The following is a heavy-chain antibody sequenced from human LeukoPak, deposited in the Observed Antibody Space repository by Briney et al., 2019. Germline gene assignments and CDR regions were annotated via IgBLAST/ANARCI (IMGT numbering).Heavy chain of an antibody. CDR3: ARAFPSRITMIVVVTPHYFDY. D-gene: IGHD3-22*01. CDR1: GFTFSSYS. V-gene: IGHV3-21*04. Sequence: AGGSLRLSCAASGFTFSSYSMNWVRQAPGKGLEWVSSISSSSSYIYYADSVKGRFTISRDNAKNSLYLQMNSLRAEDTAVYYCARAFPSRITMIVVVTPHYFDYWGQGTLVTVSS. J-gene: IGHJ4*02. CDR2: ISSSSSYI.